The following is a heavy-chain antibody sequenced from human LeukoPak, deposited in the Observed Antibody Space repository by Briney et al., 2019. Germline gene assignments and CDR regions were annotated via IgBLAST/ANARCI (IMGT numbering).Heavy chain of an antibody. CDR1: GYTFTGYY. CDR3: ARDQGHSRFFDY. CDR2: INPHSGGT. V-gene: IGHV1-2*02. Sequence: ASVKVSCKASGYTFTGYYMHWVRQAPGQGLEWMGWINPHSGGTNYAQKFQGRVTMTRDTSISTAYMELSRLGSDDTAVYYCARDQGHSRFFDYWGQGTLVTVSS. J-gene: IGHJ4*02.